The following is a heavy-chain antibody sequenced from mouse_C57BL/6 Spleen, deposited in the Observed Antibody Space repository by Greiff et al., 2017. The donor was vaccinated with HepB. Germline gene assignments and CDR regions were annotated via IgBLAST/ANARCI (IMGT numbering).Heavy chain of an antibody. CDR3: VRQNWDVGY. CDR1: GYAFTNYL. D-gene: IGHD4-1*01. J-gene: IGHJ2*01. Sequence: VQLQQSGAELVRPGTSVKVSCKASGYAFTNYLIEWVKQRPGQGLEWIGVINPGSGGTNYNEKFKGKTTLTADKSSSTAYMQLSSLTSEVSAVYICVRQNWDVGYWGQGTTLTVSS. V-gene: IGHV1-54*01. CDR2: INPGSGGT.